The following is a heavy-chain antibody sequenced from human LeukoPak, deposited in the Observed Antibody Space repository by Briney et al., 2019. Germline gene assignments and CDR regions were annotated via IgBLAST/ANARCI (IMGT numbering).Heavy chain of an antibody. CDR1: GGTFSSYT. V-gene: IGHV1-69*04. CDR3: ARELPTTDGDDDPKNWFDP. Sequence: GASVKVSCKASGGTFSSYTISWVRQAPGQGLEWMGRIIPILGIANYAQKVQGRVTITADKSTSTAYMELSSLRSEDTAVYYCARELPTTDGDDDPKNWFDPWGQGTLVTVSS. CDR2: IIPILGIA. D-gene: IGHD4-11*01. J-gene: IGHJ5*02.